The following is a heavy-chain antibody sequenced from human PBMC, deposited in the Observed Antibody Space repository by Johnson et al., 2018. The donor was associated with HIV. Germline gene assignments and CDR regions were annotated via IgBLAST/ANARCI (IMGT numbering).Heavy chain of an antibody. D-gene: IGHD4-23*01. CDR3: AREQYGGNSNAGDGFDI. CDR2: ISYDGSNK. Sequence: QVQLVESGGGVVQPGRSLRLSCAVSGFTFSSYPMHWVRQAPGKGLEWVAVISYDGSNKYYADSVKGRFTISRDNSKNTLYLQMNSLRAEDTAVYYCAREQYGGNSNAGDGFDILGQGTMVTVSS. CDR1: GFTFSSYP. V-gene: IGHV3-30*04. J-gene: IGHJ3*02.